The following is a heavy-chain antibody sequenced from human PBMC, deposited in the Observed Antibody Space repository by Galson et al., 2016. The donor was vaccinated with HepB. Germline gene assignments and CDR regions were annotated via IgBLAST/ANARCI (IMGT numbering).Heavy chain of an antibody. D-gene: IGHD6-13*01. V-gene: IGHV2-70*11. CDR3: ARLIAAAGRPRYHYFVMDD. Sequence: PALVKPTQTLTLTCAFSGFSLSTSGLCLSWIRQPPGKALEWLARVDWDDDKYYSTSLRTRLTISKDTSKNQVVLTMTNMDPVDTATYYCARLIAAAGRPRYHYFVMDDWGQGTTVTVSS. J-gene: IGHJ6*02. CDR1: GFSLSTSGLC. CDR2: VDWDDDK.